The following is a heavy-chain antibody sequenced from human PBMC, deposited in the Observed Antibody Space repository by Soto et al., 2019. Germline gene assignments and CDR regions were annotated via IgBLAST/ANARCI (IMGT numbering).Heavy chain of an antibody. J-gene: IGHJ4*02. CDR1: GFTFSSYA. Sequence: EVQLLESGGGLVQPGGSLRLSCAASGFTFSSYAMSWVRQATGKGLEWVSAISGSGGSTYYADSVKGRFTISRDNSNNTLYLQMNKLRAEDTAVYYCATPGWTAMVPPPYHFDRWGQGTLVNVSS. D-gene: IGHD5-18*01. CDR2: ISGSGGST. V-gene: IGHV3-23*01. CDR3: ATPGWTAMVPPPYHFDR.